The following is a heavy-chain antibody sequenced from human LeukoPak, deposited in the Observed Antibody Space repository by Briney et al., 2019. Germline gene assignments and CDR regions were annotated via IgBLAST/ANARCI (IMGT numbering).Heavy chain of an antibody. Sequence: SETLSLTYTVSGGSVTSDSYFWTWIRQPPGKGLEWIGYIYYSGSTNYNPSLKSRVTISLDTSKSQISLKLSSVTAADTAVYYCARGQRRLQDYWGQGTLVTVSS. CDR2: IYYSGST. CDR3: ARGQRRLQDY. CDR1: GGSVTSDSYF. V-gene: IGHV4-61*01. J-gene: IGHJ4*02.